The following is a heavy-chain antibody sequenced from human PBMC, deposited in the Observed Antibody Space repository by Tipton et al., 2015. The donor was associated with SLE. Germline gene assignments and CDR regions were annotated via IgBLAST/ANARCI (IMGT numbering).Heavy chain of an antibody. D-gene: IGHD3-10*01. J-gene: IGHJ3*02. CDR2: IYYSGST. V-gene: IGHV4-59*01. CDR3: ARENDGSGSYNVGAFDI. CDR1: GGSINNYF. Sequence: GLVKPSETLSLTCTVSGGSINNYFWSWIRQPPGKGLEWIGYIYYSGSTNYNPSLKSRVTISLDTSKNKNQFYLHLNSVTAADTAVYYCARENDGSGSYNVGAFDIWGQGAMVTVSS.